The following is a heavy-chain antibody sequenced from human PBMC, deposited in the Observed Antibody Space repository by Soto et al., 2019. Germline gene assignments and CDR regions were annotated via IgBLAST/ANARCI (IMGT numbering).Heavy chain of an antibody. V-gene: IGHV3-23*01. J-gene: IGHJ4*02. Sequence: EVQLLESGGGLVQPGGSLRLSCAASGFTFSSYAMSWVRQAPGKGLEWVSAISGSGGSTYYADSVKGRLTISRDNSKNTLYLQMNSLRAEDTAVYYCATDPGEYKVRIGGGQGTLVTVSS. CDR2: ISGSGGST. CDR1: GFTFSSYA. CDR3: ATDPGEYKVRIG. D-gene: IGHD1-1*01.